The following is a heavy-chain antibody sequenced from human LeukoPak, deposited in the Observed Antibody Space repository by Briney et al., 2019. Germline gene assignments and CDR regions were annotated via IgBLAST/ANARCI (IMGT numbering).Heavy chain of an antibody. CDR3: ARDRGGGDGYNIRDY. Sequence: PGGSLRLSCAASGFTFSSYSMNWVRQAPGKGLEWVSSISSSSSYIYYADSVKGRFTISRDNAKNSLYLQMNSLRAEDTAVCYCARDRGGGDGYNIRDYWGQGTLVTVSS. CDR2: ISSSSSYI. J-gene: IGHJ4*02. D-gene: IGHD5-24*01. CDR1: GFTFSSYS. V-gene: IGHV3-21*01.